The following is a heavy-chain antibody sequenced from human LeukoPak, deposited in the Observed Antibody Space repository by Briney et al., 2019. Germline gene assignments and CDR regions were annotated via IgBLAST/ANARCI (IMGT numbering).Heavy chain of an antibody. CDR3: ARVTINFGLRGYNAFDI. V-gene: IGHV4-59*01. J-gene: IGHJ3*02. D-gene: IGHD5-12*01. CDR1: GGSISSYY. CDR2: IYYSGST. Sequence: SETLSLTCAVSGGSISSYYWSWIRQPPGKGLEWIGYIYYSGSTNYNPSLKSRVTISVDTSKNQFSLKLSSVTAADTAVYYCARVTINFGLRGYNAFDIWGQGTMVTVSS.